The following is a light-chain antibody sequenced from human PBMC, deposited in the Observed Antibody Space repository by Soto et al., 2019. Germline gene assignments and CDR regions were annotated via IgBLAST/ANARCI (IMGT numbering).Light chain of an antibody. J-gene: IGKJ4*01. Sequence: DIQITQSPSSLSASVGDRVTITCRASQSISSYLNWYQQKPGKDPKLLIYAASSLQSGVPSRFSGRGAGTDFDLTISRLQPEDFAIYYCQRSYSTPLTFGGGTKVEIK. CDR2: AAS. V-gene: IGKV1-39*01. CDR1: QSISSY. CDR3: QRSYSTPLT.